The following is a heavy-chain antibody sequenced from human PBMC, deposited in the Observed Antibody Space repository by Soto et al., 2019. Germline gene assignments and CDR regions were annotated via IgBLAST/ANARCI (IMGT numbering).Heavy chain of an antibody. V-gene: IGHV4-59*01. D-gene: IGHD3-10*01. J-gene: IGHJ4*02. CDR3: ARVGSGSYYNQYYFDY. CDR2: IYYSGST. CDR1: GGSISSYY. Sequence: LSLTCTVSGGSISSYYWSWIRQPPGKGLEWIGYIYYSGSTNYNPSLKSRVTISVDTSKNQFSLKLSSVTAADTAVYYCARVGSGSYYNQYYFDYWGQGTLVTVS.